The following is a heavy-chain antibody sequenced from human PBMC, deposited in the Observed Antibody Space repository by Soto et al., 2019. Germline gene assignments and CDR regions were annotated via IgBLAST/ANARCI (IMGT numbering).Heavy chain of an antibody. CDR1: GGSIGSSSYY. V-gene: IGHV4-39*01. CDR3: VRHVDS. J-gene: IGHJ5*01. CDR2: IYHSGST. Sequence: SETLSLTCTVSGGSIGSSSYYWGWIRQPPGKGLEYIGTIYHSGSTYYNPPLKSRVTISVDPSKNQFSLMLSSVTAADTPVYYCVRHVDSWGQGTLVTVSS.